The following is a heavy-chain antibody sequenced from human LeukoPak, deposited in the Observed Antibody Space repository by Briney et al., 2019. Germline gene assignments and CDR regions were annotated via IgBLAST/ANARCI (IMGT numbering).Heavy chain of an antibody. D-gene: IGHD2-15*01. J-gene: IGHJ6*02. CDR2: ISNGGDP. CDR3: ARASDKGYGMDV. V-gene: IGHV3-53*01. Sequence: GGSLRLSCAASGFVVTANYLAWARQAPGKGLEWVSTISNGGDPFYGDSVKGRSTISRDESKNTLYLQMNSLRAEDTAVYYCARASDKGYGMDVWGQGTTVTVSS. CDR1: GFVVTANY.